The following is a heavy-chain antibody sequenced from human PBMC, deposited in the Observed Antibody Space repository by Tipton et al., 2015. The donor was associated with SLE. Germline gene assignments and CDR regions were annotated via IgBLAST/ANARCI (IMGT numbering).Heavy chain of an antibody. CDR3: ARGPPGYCSGGSCFPYGMDV. CDR1: GGSISSGSYY. Sequence: TLSLTCTVSGGSISSGSYYWSWIRQPAGKGLEWIGHIYTSGSTNYNPSLKSRVTISVDTSKNQFSLKLSSVTAADTAVYYCARGPPGYCSGGSCFPYGMDVWGQGTTVTVSS. V-gene: IGHV4-61*09. D-gene: IGHD2-15*01. J-gene: IGHJ6*02. CDR2: IYTSGST.